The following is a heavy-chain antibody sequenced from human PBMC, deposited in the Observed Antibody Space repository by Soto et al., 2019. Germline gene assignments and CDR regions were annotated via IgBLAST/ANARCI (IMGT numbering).Heavy chain of an antibody. Sequence: GGSLRLSCAASGFTFSSYSMNWVRQAPGKGLEWVSSISSSSSYIYYADSVKGRFTISRDNAKNSLYLQMNSLRAEDTAVYYCARAPSVRGSRIFDDWGQGTLVSVSS. D-gene: IGHD3-10*01. CDR1: GFTFSSYS. J-gene: IGHJ4*02. CDR3: ARAPSVRGSRIFDD. V-gene: IGHV3-21*01. CDR2: ISSSSSYI.